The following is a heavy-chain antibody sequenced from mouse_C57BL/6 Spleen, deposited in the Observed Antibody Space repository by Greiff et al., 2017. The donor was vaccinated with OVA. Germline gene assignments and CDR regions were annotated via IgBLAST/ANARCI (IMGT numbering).Heavy chain of an antibody. Sequence: EVQLVESGGGLVKPGGSLKLSCAASGFTFSSYAMSWVRQTPDKRLEWVATISDGGSYTYYTDNVKGRFTISRDNAKNNLYLQMSHMKSEYTAIYYCARDEGYSDYGNFDYWGQGTTLTVSS. D-gene: IGHD2-4*01. CDR2: ISDGGSYT. CDR1: GFTFSSYA. CDR3: ARDEGYSDYGNFDY. V-gene: IGHV5-4*01. J-gene: IGHJ2*01.